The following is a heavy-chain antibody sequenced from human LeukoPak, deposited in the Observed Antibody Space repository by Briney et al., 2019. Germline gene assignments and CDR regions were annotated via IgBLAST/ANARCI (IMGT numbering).Heavy chain of an antibody. Sequence: SETLSLTCTVSGGSISSSSYYWGWIRQPPGKGLEWIGSIYYSGSTYYNPSLKSRVTISVDTSKNQFSLKLSSVTAADTAGYYCARHLYGSVDYWGQGTLVTVSS. J-gene: IGHJ4*02. D-gene: IGHD3-10*01. CDR1: GGSISSSSYY. CDR2: IYYSGST. V-gene: IGHV4-39*01. CDR3: ARHLYGSVDY.